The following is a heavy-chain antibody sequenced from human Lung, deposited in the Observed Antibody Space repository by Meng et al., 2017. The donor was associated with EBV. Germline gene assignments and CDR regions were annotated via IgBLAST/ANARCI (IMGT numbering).Heavy chain of an antibody. CDR2: THFRSEWHW. V-gene: IGHV6-1*01. D-gene: IGHD4-11*01. J-gene: IGHJ5*02. CDR1: VDSVSRNAAA. Sequence: VHMVRLGTEVVKPCQSLSVFCDIHVDSVSRNAAAWNWISKSPSRGLEWLGRTHFRSEWHWDNATPEKSRVTMKADTSRNQLSLQFDSKNPADSGRYFSVTREVDNYFNPWDRGTLVTVSS. CDR3: VTREVDNYFNP.